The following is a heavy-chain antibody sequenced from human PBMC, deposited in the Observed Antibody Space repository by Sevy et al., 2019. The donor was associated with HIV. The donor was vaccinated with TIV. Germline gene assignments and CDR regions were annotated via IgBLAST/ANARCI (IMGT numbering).Heavy chain of an antibody. CDR3: ARDSARVIVPTAGFDS. J-gene: IGHJ5*01. CDR1: GFTFRSFS. CDR2: IWYDGRTK. V-gene: IGHV3-33*01. Sequence: GGSLRLSCSASGFTFRSFSMHWVRQAPGKGLEWVAAIWYDGRTKHYADSVKGRFTISRGNSKSMLNLEMNSLRAEDTALYFCARDSARVIVPTAGFDSWGQGTVVTVSS. D-gene: IGHD1-1*01.